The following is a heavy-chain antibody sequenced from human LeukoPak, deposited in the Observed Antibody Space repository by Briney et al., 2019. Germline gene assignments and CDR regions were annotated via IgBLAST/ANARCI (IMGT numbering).Heavy chain of an antibody. CDR2: IIPIFGTA. J-gene: IGHJ4*02. V-gene: IGHV1-69*13. CDR1: GYTFTSYA. D-gene: IGHD2-2*01. Sequence: GASVKVSCKASGYTFTSYAISWVRQAPGQGLEWMGGIIPIFGTANYAQEFQGRVTITADESTSTAYMELSSLRSEDTAVYYCARQGRYCSSTSCYEPDYWGQGTLVTVSS. CDR3: ARQGRYCSSTSCYEPDY.